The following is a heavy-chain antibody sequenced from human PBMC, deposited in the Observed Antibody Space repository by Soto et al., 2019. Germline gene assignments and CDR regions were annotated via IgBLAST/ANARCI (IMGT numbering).Heavy chain of an antibody. J-gene: IGHJ6*02. D-gene: IGHD2-2*01. Sequence: QVQLVESGGGVVQPGRSLRLSCAASGFTFSSYAMHWVRKAPGKGLEWVAVISYDGSNKYYADSVKGRFTISRDNSKNTLYLKMNSLRPRDTAVYYCARDQLPQQAYYYYYGMDVWGQGTTVPV. CDR2: ISYDGSNK. CDR3: ARDQLPQQAYYYYYGMDV. V-gene: IGHV3-30-3*01. CDR1: GFTFSSYA.